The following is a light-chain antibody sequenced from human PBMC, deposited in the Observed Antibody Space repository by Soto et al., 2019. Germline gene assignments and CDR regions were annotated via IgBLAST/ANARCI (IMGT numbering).Light chain of an antibody. Sequence: EVVMTQSPATLSVSPGERATLSCRASQSVSSNLVWYQQKPGQAPRLLIYGASTRATGIPARFSGSGSGTEFTLTISSLQSEDFAVYYCQHYNNWPPYTFGQGTTLEIK. CDR1: QSVSSN. CDR3: QHYNNWPPYT. J-gene: IGKJ2*01. V-gene: IGKV3-15*01. CDR2: GAS.